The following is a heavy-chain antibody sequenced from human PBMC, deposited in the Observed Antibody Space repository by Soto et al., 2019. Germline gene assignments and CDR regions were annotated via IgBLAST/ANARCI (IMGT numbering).Heavy chain of an antibody. J-gene: IGHJ6*02. CDR2: IYYSGRT. V-gene: IGHV4-31*03. D-gene: IGHD3-10*01. Sequence: LSLTCTVSGVSISSGGYYWSWIRQHPGKGLEWIGNIYYSGRTYYNPSLKSRVIMSVDTSKNHFSLNLSSVTAADTAVYYCARGPRGYVYYHGMDVWGQGTTVTVSS. CDR3: ARGPRGYVYYHGMDV. CDR1: GVSISSGGYY.